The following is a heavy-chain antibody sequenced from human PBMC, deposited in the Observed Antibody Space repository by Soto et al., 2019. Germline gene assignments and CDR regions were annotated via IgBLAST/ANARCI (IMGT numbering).Heavy chain of an antibody. D-gene: IGHD3-10*01. CDR3: AREGTYARSLDY. CDR2: INGYNGNT. V-gene: IGHV1-18*01. CDR1: GYTFTSYR. Sequence: QVQLVQSGAEVKKPGASVKVSCKASGYTFTSYRIAWVRRAPGQGLEWMAWINGYNGNTKYAQKAQGRVTMTTDTSTNTAYMELRSLRSDDTAVYYCAREGTYARSLDYWGQGTVVIVSS. J-gene: IGHJ4*02.